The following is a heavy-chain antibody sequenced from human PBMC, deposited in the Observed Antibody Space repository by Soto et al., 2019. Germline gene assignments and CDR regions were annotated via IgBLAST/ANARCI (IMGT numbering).Heavy chain of an antibody. CDR2: ISYDGSNK. V-gene: IGHV3-30-3*01. CDR3: ARVMVRGVITLNWFDP. Sequence: GGSLRLSCAASGVTFISYAMHLVRQAPGKGLEWVAVISYDGSNKYYADSVKGRFTISRDNSKNTLYLQMNSLRAEDTAVYYCARVMVRGVITLNWFDPWGQGTLVTVS. J-gene: IGHJ5*02. CDR1: GVTFISYA. D-gene: IGHD3-10*01.